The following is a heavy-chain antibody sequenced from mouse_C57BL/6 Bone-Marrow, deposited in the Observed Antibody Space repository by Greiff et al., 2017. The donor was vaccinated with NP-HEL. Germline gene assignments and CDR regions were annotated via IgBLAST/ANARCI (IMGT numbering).Heavy chain of an antibody. V-gene: IGHV5-2*03. D-gene: IGHD1-1*01. CDR3: ARYYPPFAD. Sequence: EVKLVESGGGLVQPGESLKLSCESNEYAFPSHDMSWVRQTPEKRLELVAAINSDGGSTYYPDTMEGRFIISRDNTKQTLYLQMSSLRSQDTALYYCARYYPPFADWGQGTLVTVSA. CDR1: EYAFPSHD. CDR2: INSDGGST. J-gene: IGHJ3*01.